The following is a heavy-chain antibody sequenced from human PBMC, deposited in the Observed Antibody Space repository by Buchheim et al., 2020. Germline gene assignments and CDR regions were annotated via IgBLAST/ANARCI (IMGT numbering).Heavy chain of an antibody. CDR3: ARGEYSSSSLRLYGMDV. J-gene: IGHJ6*02. Sequence: QVQLQQWGAGLLQPSETLSLTCAVYGGSFSGYYWSWIRQPPGKGLEWIGEINHGGSTNDNPSLKNRVTISIDTSKNQFFLKVSSVTAADTAVYYCARGEYSSSSLRLYGMDVWGQGTT. D-gene: IGHD6-6*01. CDR1: GGSFSGYY. V-gene: IGHV4-34*01. CDR2: INHGGST.